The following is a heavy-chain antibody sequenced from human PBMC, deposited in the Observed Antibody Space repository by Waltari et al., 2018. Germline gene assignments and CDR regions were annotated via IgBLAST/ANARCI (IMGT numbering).Heavy chain of an antibody. J-gene: IGHJ4*02. V-gene: IGHV1-69*01. CDR2: IIHIFATA. D-gene: IGHD5-18*01. Sequence: QVQLVQSGAEVKKPGSSVKVSCKASGGTFSSYAISWVRQAPGQGLEGMGGIIHIFATANYAQKFQGRGTITAAESTSTAYMEWSSLRAEDTAVYYCARGGSYGLGGPFDYWGQGTLVTVSS. CDR1: GGTFSSYA. CDR3: ARGGSYGLGGPFDY.